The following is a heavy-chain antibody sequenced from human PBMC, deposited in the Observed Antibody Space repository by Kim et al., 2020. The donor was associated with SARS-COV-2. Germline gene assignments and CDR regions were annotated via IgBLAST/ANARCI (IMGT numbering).Heavy chain of an antibody. D-gene: IGHD3-16*01. CDR1: GGTLSSST. CDR3: ARDVGLGGIRCDD. V-gene: IGHV1-69*08. Sequence: SVKVSCKASGGTLSSSTISWVRQAPGQGLEWMGRIIPILDKTNYAQNFQGRVTITADKSTRTAYMEVSSLRSEDTAVYYCARDVGLGGIRCDDWGQGTLGTVPS. J-gene: IGHJ4*02. CDR2: IIPILDKT.